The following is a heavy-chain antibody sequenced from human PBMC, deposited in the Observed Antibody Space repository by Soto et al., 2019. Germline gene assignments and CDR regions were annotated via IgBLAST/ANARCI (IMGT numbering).Heavy chain of an antibody. CDR1: GFTFSTYG. J-gene: IGHJ4*02. D-gene: IGHD1-26*01. V-gene: IGHV3-33*01. Sequence: QVQLVESGGGVVQPGRSLRLSCAASGFTFSTYGMHWVRQAPGKGLEWVAVIWYDGSNKYYADSVKGRFTISIDNTKNTMYLQMNSLRAEDTAVYYCARDPRGPGIFDYWGQGTLVTVSS. CDR3: ARDPRGPGIFDY. CDR2: IWYDGSNK.